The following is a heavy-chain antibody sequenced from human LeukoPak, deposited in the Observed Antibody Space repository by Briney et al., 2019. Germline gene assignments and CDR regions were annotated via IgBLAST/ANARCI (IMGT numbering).Heavy chain of an antibody. CDR2: INAGNGNT. V-gene: IGHV1-3*01. J-gene: IGHJ4*02. CDR1: GYTFTSYA. Sequence: ASVKVSCKASGYTFTSYAMHWVRQAPGQRLEWMGWINAGNGNTKYSQKFQGRVTITRDTSASTAYMELSSLRSENTAVYYCAREGIGDYYPIFDYWGQGTLVTVSS. CDR3: AREGIGDYYPIFDY. D-gene: IGHD4-17*01.